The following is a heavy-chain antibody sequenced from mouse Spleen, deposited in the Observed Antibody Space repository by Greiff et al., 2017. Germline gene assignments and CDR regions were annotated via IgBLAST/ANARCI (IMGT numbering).Heavy chain of an antibody. V-gene: IGHV2-9-1*01. J-gene: IGHJ1*01. CDR1: GFSLTSNA. CDR3: ARNSIYYGSSIYWYFDV. Sequence: VKLVESGPGLVAPSQSLSITCTVSGFSLTSNAINWVRQPPGKGLELLGVIWTGGGTNYNSALKSSLSISKDNSKSQVFLKMNSLQTDDTARYYCARNSIYYGSSIYWYFDVWGAGTTVTVSS. D-gene: IGHD1-1*01. CDR2: IWTGGGT.